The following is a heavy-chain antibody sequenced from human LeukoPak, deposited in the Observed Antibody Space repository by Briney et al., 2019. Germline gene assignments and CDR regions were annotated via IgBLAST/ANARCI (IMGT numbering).Heavy chain of an antibody. J-gene: IGHJ4*02. CDR2: IYYSGST. Sequence: KTSETLSLTCAVSGGSISSGGYSWSWIRQPPGKGLEWIGYIYYSGSTYYNPSLKSRVTISVDTSKNQFSLKLSSVTAADTAVYYCAASFDKRGRLDSWGQGTLVTVSS. D-gene: IGHD6-19*01. CDR1: GGSISSGGYS. V-gene: IGHV4-30-4*07. CDR3: AASFDKRGRLDS.